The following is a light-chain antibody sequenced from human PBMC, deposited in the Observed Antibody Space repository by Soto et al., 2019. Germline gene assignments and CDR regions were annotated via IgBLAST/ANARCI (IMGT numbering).Light chain of an antibody. J-gene: IGKJ4*01. CDR3: QQYNKGPLT. Sequence: EIVMTQSPATLSVSPGERATLSCRASQSVYSTLAWYQQKSGQAPSLLIYHASTRATGIPARFSGSGSGAELTLTISSLQSEDVAVYYCQQYNKGPLTFGGGTKLEIK. CDR1: QSVYST. CDR2: HAS. V-gene: IGKV3-15*01.